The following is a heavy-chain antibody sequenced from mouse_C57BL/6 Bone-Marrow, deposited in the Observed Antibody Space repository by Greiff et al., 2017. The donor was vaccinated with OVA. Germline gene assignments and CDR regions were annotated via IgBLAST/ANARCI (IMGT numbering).Heavy chain of an antibody. CDR1: GFTFSSYG. V-gene: IGHV5-6*01. D-gene: IGHD1-1*01. J-gene: IGHJ2*01. Sequence: EVNVVESGGDLVKPGGSLKLSCAASGFTFSSYGMSWVRQTPDKRLEWVATISSGGSYTYYPDSVKGRFTISRDNAKNTLYLQMSSLKSEDTAMYYCARHYYGSSYGLYYFDYWGQGTTLTVSS. CDR2: ISSGGSYT. CDR3: ARHYYGSSYGLYYFDY.